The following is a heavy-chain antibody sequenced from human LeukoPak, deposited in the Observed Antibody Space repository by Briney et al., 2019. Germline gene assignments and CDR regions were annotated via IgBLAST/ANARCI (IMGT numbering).Heavy chain of an antibody. CDR2: ICYSGTT. CDR1: GDSISSNPCY. J-gene: IGHJ3*02. D-gene: IGHD3-22*01. Sequence: PSETLSLTCTVSGDSISSNPCYWGWIRQPPGRGLEWIGTICYSGTTYYTYNPSLRSRVTISIGTSRNQFSLRLSSVTAADTAVYYCARGGPYDSTPDAFDIWGQGTMVTVSS. V-gene: IGHV4-39*07. CDR3: ARGGPYDSTPDAFDI.